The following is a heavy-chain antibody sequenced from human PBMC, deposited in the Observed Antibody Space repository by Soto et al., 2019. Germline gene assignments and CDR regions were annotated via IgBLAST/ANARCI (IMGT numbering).Heavy chain of an antibody. D-gene: IGHD4-17*01. CDR1: GYTFTSYD. CDR2: MNPNSGNT. J-gene: IGHJ4*02. CDR3: VRVYGEIDY. Sequence: QVQLVQSGAEVKKPVASVKVSCKASGYTFTSYDINWVRQATGQGLEWMGWMNPNSGNTGYAQQSQVRVTMTRSTAISKAYMELSSLRSEDTAVYDCVRVYGEIDYWGQGTLVTVSS. V-gene: IGHV1-8*01.